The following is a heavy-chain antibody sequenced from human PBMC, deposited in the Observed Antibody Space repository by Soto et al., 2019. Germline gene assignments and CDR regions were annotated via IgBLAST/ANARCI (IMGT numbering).Heavy chain of an antibody. Sequence: LSLTCTVSGGSISSEDYYWSWIRQPPGKGLEWVGNIYYTGRTYYNPSLKSQVTISLDTSNNRFSLRLSSVTAADTAVYYCVREMLTIHVACITASSPFDFWGQGTMVTV. V-gene: IGHV4-30-4*01. CDR1: GGSISSEDYY. CDR3: VREMLTIHVACITASSPFDF. J-gene: IGHJ3*01. D-gene: IGHD6-19*01. CDR2: IYYTGRT.